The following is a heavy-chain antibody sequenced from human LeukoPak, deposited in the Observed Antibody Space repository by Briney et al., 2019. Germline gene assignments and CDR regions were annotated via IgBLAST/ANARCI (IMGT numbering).Heavy chain of an antibody. CDR2: IYYSGST. V-gene: IGHV4-59*08. CDR3: ARVGVGGRKQLVGSPFFDY. D-gene: IGHD6-6*01. Sequence: PSETLSLTCTVSGGSISSYYWSWIRQPPGKGLEWIGYIYYSGSTNYNPSLKSRVTISVDTSKNQFSLKLSSVTAADTAVYYCARVGVGGRKQLVGSPFFDYWGQGTLVTVSS. CDR1: GGSISSYY. J-gene: IGHJ4*02.